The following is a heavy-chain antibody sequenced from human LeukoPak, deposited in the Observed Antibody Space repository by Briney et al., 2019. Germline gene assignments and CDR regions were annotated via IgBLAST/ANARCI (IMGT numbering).Heavy chain of an antibody. Sequence: SQTLSLTCAISGDSVSSNSAAWNWIRQSPSRGLEWLGRTYYRSKWCNDYAVSVKSRITINPDTSKNQFSLQLNSVTPEDTAVYYCARDTGYSSSWSDNWFDPWGQGTLVTVSS. CDR1: GDSVSSNSAA. D-gene: IGHD6-13*01. V-gene: IGHV6-1*01. J-gene: IGHJ5*02. CDR3: ARDTGYSSSWSDNWFDP. CDR2: TYYRSKWCN.